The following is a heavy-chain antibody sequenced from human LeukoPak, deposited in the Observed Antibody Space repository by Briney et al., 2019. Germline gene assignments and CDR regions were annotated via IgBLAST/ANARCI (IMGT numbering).Heavy chain of an antibody. V-gene: IGHV3-74*01. CDR1: GFTFSSYG. CDR2: INSDGTDT. CDR3: AREVTTLSIYGMDV. D-gene: IGHD4-17*01. J-gene: IGHJ6*02. Sequence: PGRSLSLSCAASGFTFSSYGMHWVRHAPGKGLVWVSRINSDGTDTTYADSVKGRFTISRDNAKNMLYLQMNSLRAEDTAVYYCAREVTTLSIYGMDVWGQGTTVTVSS.